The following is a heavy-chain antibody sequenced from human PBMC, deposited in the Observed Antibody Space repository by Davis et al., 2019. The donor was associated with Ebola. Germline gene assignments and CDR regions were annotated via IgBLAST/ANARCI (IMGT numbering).Heavy chain of an antibody. J-gene: IGHJ3*02. Sequence: GESLKISCATSGFTFSTYWMSWVRQAPGKGLEYVSAISSNGGSTYYADSVKGRFTISRDNSKNTLYLQMNSLRPEDTAVYYCVKDYYYDSSGYYHGAFEIWGQGTMVTVSS. CDR2: ISSNGGST. D-gene: IGHD3-22*01. CDR3: VKDYYYDSSGYYHGAFEI. V-gene: IGHV3-64D*06. CDR1: GFTFSTYW.